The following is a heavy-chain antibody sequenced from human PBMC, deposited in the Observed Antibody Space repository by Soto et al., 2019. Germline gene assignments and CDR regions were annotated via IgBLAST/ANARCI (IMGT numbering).Heavy chain of an antibody. CDR1: GFTFSSYA. J-gene: IGHJ4*02. D-gene: IGHD3-22*01. Sequence: GGYLRLSCAASGFTFSSYAMHWVRQAPGKGLEWVAVISYDGSNKYYADSVKGRFTISRDNSKNTLYLQMNSLRAEDTAVYYCARDRGARGYFDFSATRRPPNSTHYRGQAPLGTVSS. CDR3: ARDRGARGYFDFSATRRPPNSTHY. CDR2: ISYDGSNK. V-gene: IGHV3-30-3*01.